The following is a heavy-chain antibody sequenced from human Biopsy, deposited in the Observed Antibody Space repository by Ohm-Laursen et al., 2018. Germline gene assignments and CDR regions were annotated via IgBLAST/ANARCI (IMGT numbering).Heavy chain of an antibody. V-gene: IGHV4-39*01. CDR1: GGSISNNNYY. J-gene: IGHJ5*02. D-gene: IGHD3-22*01. Sequence: GTLSLTCSVPGGSISNNNYYWGWIRQPPGKGLEWIGSIFYRGSTHYKPSLKSRVNISVDTSKNQFSLKLNSVTAADTAVYYCARDYDTSGYYYVSWGQGTLVTVSS. CDR2: IFYRGST. CDR3: ARDYDTSGYYYVS.